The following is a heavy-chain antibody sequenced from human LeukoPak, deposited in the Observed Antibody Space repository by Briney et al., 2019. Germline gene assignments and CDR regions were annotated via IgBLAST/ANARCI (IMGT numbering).Heavy chain of an antibody. V-gene: IGHV4-34*01. J-gene: IGHJ4*02. Sequence: PSETLSLTCAVYGGSFSGYYWSWIRQPPGKGLEWIGEINHSGSTNYNPSLKSRVTISVDTSTNQFSLKLSSVTAADTAVYYRARGLLRGSPPFDYWGQGTLVTVSS. CDR3: ARGLLRGSPPFDY. CDR2: INHSGST. D-gene: IGHD4-23*01. CDR1: GGSFSGYY.